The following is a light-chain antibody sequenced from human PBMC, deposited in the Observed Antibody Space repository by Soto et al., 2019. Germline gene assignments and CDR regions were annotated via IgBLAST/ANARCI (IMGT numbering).Light chain of an antibody. Sequence: DIQMTQSPSTLSASVGDRVTIXXRASQSISSWLAWYQQKPGKAPKLXIYDASSLESGGPSMFSGSGSGTEFTLTSSSLQPDDFATYYCQQYNSYSRTFGQGTKVDIK. CDR1: QSISSW. J-gene: IGKJ1*01. CDR3: QQYNSYSRT. V-gene: IGKV1-5*01. CDR2: DAS.